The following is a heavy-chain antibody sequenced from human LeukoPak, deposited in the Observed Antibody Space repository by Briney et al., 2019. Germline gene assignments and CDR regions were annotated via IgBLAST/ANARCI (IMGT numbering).Heavy chain of an antibody. CDR1: GGSISSYY. D-gene: IGHD6-13*01. CDR2: IYYGGST. CDR3: ARQYSSSWTDY. V-gene: IGHV4-59*08. J-gene: IGHJ4*02. Sequence: SETLSLTCTVSGGSISSYYWSWIRQPPGKGLEWIGYIYYGGSTNYNPSLKSRVTISVDTSKNQFSLKLSSVTAADTAVYYCARQYSSSWTDYWGQGTLVTVSS.